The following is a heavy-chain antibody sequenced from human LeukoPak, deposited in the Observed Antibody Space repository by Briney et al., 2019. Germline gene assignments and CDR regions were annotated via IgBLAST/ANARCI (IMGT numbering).Heavy chain of an antibody. V-gene: IGHV3-23*01. J-gene: IGHJ6*02. CDR2: ITGSGGST. Sequence: PGGSLRLSCAASGXTFSSYAMTWVRQAPGKGLEWVSRITGSGGSTYYADSVKGRFTISRDNSKNTLYLQMNSLRADDTAVYYCATRAGVAVADSYYYYGLDVWGQGTTVTVSS. CDR3: ATRAGVAVADSYYYYGLDV. D-gene: IGHD6-19*01. CDR1: GXTFSSYA.